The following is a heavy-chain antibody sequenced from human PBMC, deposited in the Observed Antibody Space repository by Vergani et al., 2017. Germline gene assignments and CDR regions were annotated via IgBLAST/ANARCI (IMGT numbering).Heavy chain of an antibody. V-gene: IGHV4-34*01. J-gene: IGHJ3*02. D-gene: IGHD6-13*01. CDR3: ARPSGARNRQSSSWYRGDAFDI. Sequence: QVQLQQWGAGLLKPSETLSLTCAVYGGSFSGYYWSWIRQPPGKGLEWIGEINHSGSTNYNPSLKSRVTRSVDTSKNQFSLKLSSVTAADTAVYYCARPSGARNRQSSSWYRGDAFDIWGQGTMVTVSS. CDR2: INHSGST. CDR1: GGSFSGYY.